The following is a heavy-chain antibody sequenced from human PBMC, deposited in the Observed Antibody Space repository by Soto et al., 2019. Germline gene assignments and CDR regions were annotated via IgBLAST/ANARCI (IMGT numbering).Heavy chain of an antibody. CDR3: TKRLNDVSKPSPWLDP. CDR2: IDSGDGTT. CDR1: GFDFGDYY. Sequence: GGSLRLSCTGSGFDFGDYYMSWIRQAPGKGLEWVSYIDSGDGTTYYTDSVKGRFTISRDNAKKTVYLQMSSLRVEDTAMYYCTKRLNDVSKPSPWLDPWGQGTLVTVSS. D-gene: IGHD1-1*01. V-gene: IGHV3-11*01. J-gene: IGHJ5*02.